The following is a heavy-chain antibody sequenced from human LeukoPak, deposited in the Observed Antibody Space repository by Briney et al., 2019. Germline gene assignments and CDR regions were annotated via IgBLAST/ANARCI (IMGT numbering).Heavy chain of an antibody. Sequence: PGGSLRLSCAASRFPFSNYKMNWVRQAPGKGLEWVSSITSSSGYIYYADSVKGRFTISRDNAKNSLYLQMNSLRPDDTAVYSCAREVGSNGAFDYWGPGTLVTVSS. CDR3: AREVGSNGAFDY. D-gene: IGHD1-26*01. CDR1: RFPFSNYK. CDR2: ITSSSGYI. J-gene: IGHJ4*02. V-gene: IGHV3-21*01.